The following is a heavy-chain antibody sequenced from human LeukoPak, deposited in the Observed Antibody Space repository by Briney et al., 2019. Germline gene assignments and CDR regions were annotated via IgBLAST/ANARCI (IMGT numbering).Heavy chain of an antibody. CDR2: ISGSGGST. D-gene: IGHD3-10*01. V-gene: IGHV3-23*01. CDR1: GFTFSSYA. CDR3: AKGYYGSGRYGWFGY. J-gene: IGHJ4*02. Sequence: PGGSLRLSCAASGFTFSSYAMSWVRQAPGKGLEWVSAISGSGGSTYYADSVKGRSTISRDNSKNTLFLQMNSLRAEDTAVYYCAKGYYGSGRYGWFGYWGQGTLVTVSS.